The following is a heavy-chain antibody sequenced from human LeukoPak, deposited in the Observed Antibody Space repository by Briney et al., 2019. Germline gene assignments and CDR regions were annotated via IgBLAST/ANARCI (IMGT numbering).Heavy chain of an antibody. CDR1: GNYW. CDR3: VSFYETY. D-gene: IGHD2-2*01. CDR2: INSDGSWT. Sequence: GGSLRLSCAASGNYWMHWVRQAPGKVLVWVSHINSDGSWTSYADSAKGRFTISKDNAKNTVYLQMNNLRAEDTAVYYCVSFYETYWGRGTLVTVSS. J-gene: IGHJ4*02. V-gene: IGHV3-74*01.